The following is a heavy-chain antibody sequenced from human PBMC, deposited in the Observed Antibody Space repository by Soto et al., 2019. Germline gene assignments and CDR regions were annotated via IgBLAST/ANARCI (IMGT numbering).Heavy chain of an antibody. CDR2: IYYSGST. CDR3: ARGVTTPRYRTPGGMDV. Sequence: QVQLQESSPGLVKPSQTLSLTCTVSGGSISSGDYYWSWIRQPPGKGLEWIGYIYYSGSTYYNPSLKSRVTISVDTSKNQFSLKLSSVTAADTAVYYCARGVTTPRYRTPGGMDVWGQGTTVTVSS. J-gene: IGHJ6*02. CDR1: GGSISSGDYY. D-gene: IGHD4-17*01. V-gene: IGHV4-30-4*01.